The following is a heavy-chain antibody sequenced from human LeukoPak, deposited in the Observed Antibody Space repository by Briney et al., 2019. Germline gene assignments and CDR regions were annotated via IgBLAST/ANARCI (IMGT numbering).Heavy chain of an antibody. CDR3: AKRGVVIRVILVGFHKEAYYFES. D-gene: IGHD3/OR15-3a*01. V-gene: IGHV3-23*01. J-gene: IGHJ4*02. CDR1: GITLSNYG. Sequence: GGSLRLSCAVSGITLSNYGMSWVCQAPGKGLEWVAGISDSGGSTKYADSVKGRFTIARDNRKNTLYLQMNSLRAEDTAVYFCAKRGVVIRVILVGFHKEAYYFESWGQGALVTVSS. CDR2: ISDSGGST.